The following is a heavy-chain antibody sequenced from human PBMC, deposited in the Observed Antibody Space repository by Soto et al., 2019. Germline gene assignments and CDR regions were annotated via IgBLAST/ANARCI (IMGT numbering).Heavy chain of an antibody. V-gene: IGHV5-51*01. CDR3: ARGPSSIGYCSGGSCYDAFDI. J-gene: IGHJ3*02. Sequence: GESLKISCEGSGYSFTSYWIGWVRQMPGKGLEWMGIIYPGDSDTRYSPSFQGQVTISADKSISTAYLQWSSLKASDAAMYYCARGPSSIGYCSGGSCYDAFDIWGQGTMVTVSS. CDR2: IYPGDSDT. CDR1: GYSFTSYW. D-gene: IGHD2-15*01.